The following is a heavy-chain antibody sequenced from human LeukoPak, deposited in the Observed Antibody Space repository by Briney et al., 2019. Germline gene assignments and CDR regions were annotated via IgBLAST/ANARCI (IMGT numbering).Heavy chain of an antibody. V-gene: IGHV1-46*01. Sequence: ASVKVSCKASGYTFTSYYMHWVRQAPGQGLEWMGIINPSGGSTSYAQKYQDRVTMARDMSTSTVYMELSSLRSEDTAVYYCARVRVPYYYDSSGYYPDFDYWGQGTLVTVSS. CDR2: INPSGGST. CDR3: ARVRVPYYYDSSGYYPDFDY. J-gene: IGHJ4*02. D-gene: IGHD3-22*01. CDR1: GYTFTSYY.